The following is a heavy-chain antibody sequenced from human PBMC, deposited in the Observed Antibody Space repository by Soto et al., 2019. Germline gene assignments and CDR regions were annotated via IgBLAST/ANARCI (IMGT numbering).Heavy chain of an antibody. CDR3: ARGRWYYYYYYMDV. D-gene: IGHD6-13*01. CDR2: INHSGST. J-gene: IGHJ6*03. CDR1: GGSFSGYY. Sequence: SETLSLTCAVYGGSFSGYYWSWIRQPPGKGLEWIGEINHSGSTNYNPSLKSRVTISVDTSKNQFSLKLSSVTAADTAVYYCARGRWYYYYYYMDVWSKGTTVTV. V-gene: IGHV4-34*01.